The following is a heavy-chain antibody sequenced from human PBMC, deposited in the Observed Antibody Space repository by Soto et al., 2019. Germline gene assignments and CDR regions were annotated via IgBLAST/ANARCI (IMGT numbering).Heavy chain of an antibody. CDR2: IYSGGST. J-gene: IGHJ4*02. D-gene: IGHD3-3*01. Sequence: EVQLVETGGGLIQPGGSLRLSCAASGFTVSSNYMSWVRQAPGKGLEWVSVIYSGGSTYYADSVKGRFTISRDNSKNTLYLQMNSLRGEDTAVYYCARGGPGSFYDLAPFDYWGQGTLVTVSS. CDR1: GFTVSSNY. V-gene: IGHV3-53*02. CDR3: ARGGPGSFYDLAPFDY.